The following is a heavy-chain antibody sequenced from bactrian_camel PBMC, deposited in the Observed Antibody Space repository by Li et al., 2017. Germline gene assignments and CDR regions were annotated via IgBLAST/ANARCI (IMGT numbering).Heavy chain of an antibody. Sequence: HVQLVESGGDSVQAGGSLKLSCVVRDNIRSTYCMGWFRQAPGKKREGVAVVYQGSGSTYYADSVKGRFTISRDSGKNTVYLQMNNLQAEDTATYYCAEGRGSRGEHCYSLNYWGQGTQVTVS. CDR3: AEGRGSRGEHCYSLNY. CDR1: DNIRSTYC. J-gene: IGHJ4*01. CDR2: VYQGSGST. D-gene: IGHD6*01. V-gene: IGHV3S1*01.